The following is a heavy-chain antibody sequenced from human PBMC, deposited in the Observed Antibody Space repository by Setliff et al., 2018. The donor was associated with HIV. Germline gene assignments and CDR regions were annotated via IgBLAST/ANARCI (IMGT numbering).Heavy chain of an antibody. V-gene: IGHV3-21*01. Sequence: GESLRLSCAASGFTFSSYSMNWVRQAPGKGLEWVSSISSSSSYIYYADSVKGRFTISRDNAKNSLYLQMNSLRAEDTAVYYCATLGGTTGNYYYYGMDVWGQGTTVTSP. J-gene: IGHJ6*02. CDR1: GFTFSSYS. CDR2: ISSSSSYI. CDR3: ATLGGTTGNYYYYGMDV. D-gene: IGHD3-16*01.